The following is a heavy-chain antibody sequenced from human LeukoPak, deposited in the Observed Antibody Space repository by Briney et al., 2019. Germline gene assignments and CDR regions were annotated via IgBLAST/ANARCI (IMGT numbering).Heavy chain of an antibody. D-gene: IGHD3-3*01. V-gene: IGHV1-69*05. CDR2: IIPIFGTA. J-gene: IGHJ3*02. CDR3: ARDIERITIFGVVISDAFDI. Sequence: SVKVSCKASGGTFSSYAISWVRQAPGQGLEWMGGIIPIFGTANYAQKFQGRVTITTDESTSTAYMELSSLRSEDTAVYYCARDIERITIFGVVISDAFDIWGQGTIVTVSS. CDR1: GGTFSSYA.